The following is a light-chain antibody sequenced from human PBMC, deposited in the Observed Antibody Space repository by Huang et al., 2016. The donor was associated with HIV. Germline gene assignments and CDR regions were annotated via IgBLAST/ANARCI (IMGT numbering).Light chain of an antibody. CDR3: QQSYSTPYT. V-gene: IGKV1-39*01. J-gene: IGKJ2*01. CDR1: QSISSY. CDR2: AAS. Sequence: DIQMTQSPSSLSASVGDRVTITCRATQSISSYLNWYQQKPGKAPKLLIYAASTVQGGVPSNCSGSGSGTDFTLTISSLQPDDFATYYCQQSYSTPYTFGQGTKVEIK.